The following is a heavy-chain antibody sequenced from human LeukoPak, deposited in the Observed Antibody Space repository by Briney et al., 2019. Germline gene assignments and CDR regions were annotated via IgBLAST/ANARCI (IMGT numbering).Heavy chain of an antibody. V-gene: IGHV6-1*01. CDR1: GDTVSSNSAA. CDR2: TYYRSKWYN. D-gene: IGHD6-13*01. CDR3: AREIEQQLVYGMDV. J-gene: IGHJ6*02. Sequence: SQTLSLTCAISGDTVSSNSAAWNWIRQSPSRGLEWLVRTYYRSKWYNDCAVSVKSRITINPDTSKNQFSLQLNAVTPEDTAVYYCAREIEQQLVYGMDVWGQGTTVTVSS.